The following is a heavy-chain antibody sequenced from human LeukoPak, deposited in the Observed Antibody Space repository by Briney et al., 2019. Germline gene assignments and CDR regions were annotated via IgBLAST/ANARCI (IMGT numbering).Heavy chain of an antibody. CDR3: ARTITMIVVASFDN. J-gene: IGHJ4*02. CDR2: INPNSGGT. Sequence: ASVKVSCKASGYTFTGYYMHWVRQAPGQGLEWMGWINPNSGGTNYAQKFQGRVTMTRDASISTAYMELSRLRSDDTAVYYCARTITMIVVASFDNWGQGTLVTVSS. CDR1: GYTFTGYY. D-gene: IGHD3-22*01. V-gene: IGHV1-2*02.